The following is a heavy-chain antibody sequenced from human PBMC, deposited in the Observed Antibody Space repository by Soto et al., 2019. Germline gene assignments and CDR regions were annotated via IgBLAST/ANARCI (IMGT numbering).Heavy chain of an antibody. CDR1: GFTFSSYG. V-gene: IGHV3-30*18. CDR3: AKADGDLLEWLLYRYPVSLYYYGMDV. Sequence: QVQLVESGGGVVQPGRSLRLSCAASGFTFSSYGMHWVRQAPGKGLEWVAVISYDGSNKYYADSVKGRFTISRDNSKNTLYLQMNSLRAEDTAVYYCAKADGDLLEWLLYRYPVSLYYYGMDVWGQGTTVTVSS. J-gene: IGHJ6*02. CDR2: ISYDGSNK. D-gene: IGHD3-3*01.